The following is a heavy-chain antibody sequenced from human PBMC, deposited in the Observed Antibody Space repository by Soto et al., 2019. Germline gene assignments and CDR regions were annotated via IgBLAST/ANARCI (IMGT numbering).Heavy chain of an antibody. CDR3: AREVSKYSGYDFDY. CDR1: GFTFSSNS. D-gene: IGHD5-12*01. V-gene: IGHV3-21*01. Sequence: EVQLVESGGGLVKPGGSLRLSCAASGFTFSSNSMNWVRQAPGKGLEWVSSISRSSSYIYYADSVKGRFTISRDNAKKSLYLQMNSMRAEDTAVYYCAREVSKYSGYDFDYWGQGTLVTVSS. J-gene: IGHJ4*02. CDR2: ISRSSSYI.